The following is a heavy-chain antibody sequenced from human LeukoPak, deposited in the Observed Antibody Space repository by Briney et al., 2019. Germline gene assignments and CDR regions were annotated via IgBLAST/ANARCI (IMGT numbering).Heavy chain of an antibody. Sequence: SETLSLTCAVYGGSFSGYYWGWIRQPPGKGLEWIGSIYYSGSTYYNPSLKSRVTISVDTSKNQFSLKLSSVTAADTAVYYCAREKGAMVRGVIMLPDYWGQGTLVTVSS. CDR2: IYYSGST. CDR3: AREKGAMVRGVIMLPDY. J-gene: IGHJ4*02. D-gene: IGHD3-10*01. CDR1: GGSFSGYY. V-gene: IGHV4-34*01.